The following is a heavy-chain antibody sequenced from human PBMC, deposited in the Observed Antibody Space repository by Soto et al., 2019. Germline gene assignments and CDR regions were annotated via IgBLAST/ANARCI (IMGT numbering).Heavy chain of an antibody. J-gene: IGHJ4*02. D-gene: IGHD3-10*01. CDR2: VYSGGAT. CDR1: GFSVSRNY. Sequence: QWVETGGGLIQPGTSLTLSCAASGFSVSRNYMTWVRQAPGKGLAWVSFVYSGGATFYADSVKGRFILSRDDSQNTRYLQMNNLRAEDTAVYYCARVPGRLWGRGTLVTVAS. CDR3: ARVPGRL. V-gene: IGHV3-53*02.